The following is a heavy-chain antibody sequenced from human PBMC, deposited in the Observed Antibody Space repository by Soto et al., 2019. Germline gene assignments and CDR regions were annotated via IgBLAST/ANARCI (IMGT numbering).Heavy chain of an antibody. Sequence: QVQLVESGRGVVQPGRSLRLSCAASGFTFSSYAMHWVRQAPGKGLEWVAVISYDGSNKYYADSVKGRFTISRDNSKNTLYLQMNSLRAEDTAVYYCARGIVVVAATFDYWGQGTLVTVSS. V-gene: IGHV3-30-3*01. CDR3: ARGIVVVAATFDY. D-gene: IGHD2-15*01. J-gene: IGHJ4*02. CDR2: ISYDGSNK. CDR1: GFTFSSYA.